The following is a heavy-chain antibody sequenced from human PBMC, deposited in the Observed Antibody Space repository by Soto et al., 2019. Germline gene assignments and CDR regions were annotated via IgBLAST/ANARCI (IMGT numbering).Heavy chain of an antibody. CDR2: ISWDGGST. CDR1: GFTFDDYT. D-gene: IGHD3-9*01. CDR3: AKAYYDILTGPSYYYYGMDV. V-gene: IGHV3-43*01. J-gene: IGHJ6*02. Sequence: GGSLRLSCAASGFTFDDYTMHWVRQAPGKGLEWVSLISWDGGSTYYADSVKGRFTISRDNSKNSLYLQMNSLRTEDTALYYCAKAYYDILTGPSYYYYGMDVWGQGTTVTVSS.